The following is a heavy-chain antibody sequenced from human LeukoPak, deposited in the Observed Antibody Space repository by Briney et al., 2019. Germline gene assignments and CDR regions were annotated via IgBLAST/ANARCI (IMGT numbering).Heavy chain of an antibody. Sequence: TGGSLRLSCEASGFTFSTYGMHWVRQAPGKGLEWVAVISYDGSKKYYADSVKGRFTISRDNSKNTLYLQMNSLRAEDTAVYYCAKNQDSSGWFGAYYYYGMDVWGQGTTVTVSS. CDR2: ISYDGSKK. CDR3: AKNQDSSGWFGAYYYYGMDV. V-gene: IGHV3-30*18. D-gene: IGHD6-19*01. CDR1: GFTFSTYG. J-gene: IGHJ6*02.